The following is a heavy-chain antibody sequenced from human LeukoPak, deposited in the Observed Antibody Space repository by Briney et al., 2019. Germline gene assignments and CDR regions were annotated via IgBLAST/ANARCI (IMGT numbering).Heavy chain of an antibody. CDR3: AKDIFSSVGTPDY. V-gene: IGHV3-23*01. D-gene: IGHD3-3*02. CDR1: GFMFKSYA. J-gene: IGHJ4*02. CDR2: ITGRGDDT. Sequence: GGSLRLSCAASGFMFKSYATSWVRQAPGEGLEWLSGITGRGDDTKYADSVKGRFIISRDNSKNTVHLHLNGLTVEDAAVYYCAKDIFSSVGTPDYWGQGTRVTVSS.